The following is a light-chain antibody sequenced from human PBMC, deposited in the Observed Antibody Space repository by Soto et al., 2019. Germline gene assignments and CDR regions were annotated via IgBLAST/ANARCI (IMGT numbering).Light chain of an antibody. CDR2: SAS. Sequence: DIQMTQSPSTLSASVGDRVTITCRASQSISSWLAWYQQKQAQAPKLLIYSASTLEGGVPSRFSGSGSGTEFTLTISRLQPDDFATYYCQQYNNYAWTFGQGTKVEIK. CDR3: QQYNNYAWT. CDR1: QSISSW. J-gene: IGKJ1*01. V-gene: IGKV1-5*03.